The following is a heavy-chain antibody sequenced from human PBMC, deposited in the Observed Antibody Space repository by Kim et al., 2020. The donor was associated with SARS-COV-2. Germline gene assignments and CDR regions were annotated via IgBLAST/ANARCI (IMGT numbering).Heavy chain of an antibody. Sequence: GGSLRLSCAASGFTFSSYWMHWVRQAPGKGLVWVSRINSDGSSTSYADSVKGRFTISRDNAKNTLYLQMNSLRAEDTAVYYCARNQYYDSRNLDYWGQGTLVTVSS. CDR3: ARNQYYDSRNLDY. J-gene: IGHJ4*02. CDR1: GFTFSSYW. D-gene: IGHD3-22*01. CDR2: INSDGSST. V-gene: IGHV3-74*01.